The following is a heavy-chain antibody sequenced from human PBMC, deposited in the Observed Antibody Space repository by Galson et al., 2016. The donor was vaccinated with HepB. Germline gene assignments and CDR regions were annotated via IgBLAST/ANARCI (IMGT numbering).Heavy chain of an antibody. Sequence: SLRLSCAAYGFSFNNSGMSWVPLAPGRGLEWDHGLARSGDATHYADFVKGRFTISRDNSKNTLYLYMNNLTAGDTAIYYCGKHGGFDYWGQGALVTVSS. D-gene: IGHD3-16*01. CDR2: LARSGDAT. V-gene: IGHV3-23*01. J-gene: IGHJ4*02. CDR3: GKHGGFDY. CDR1: GFSFNNSG.